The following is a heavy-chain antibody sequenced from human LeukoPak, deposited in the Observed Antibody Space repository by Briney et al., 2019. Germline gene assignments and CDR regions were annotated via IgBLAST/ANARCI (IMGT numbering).Heavy chain of an antibody. J-gene: IGHJ4*02. V-gene: IGHV4-31*03. CDR1: GGSISSGAYY. CDR3: ARQEVVAATTDY. CDR2: IYYSGST. Sequence: PSQTLSLTCTVSGGSISSGAYYWSWIRQHPGKGLEWIGYIYYSGSTYYNPSLKSRVTISVDTSKNQFSLKLSSATAADTAVYYCARQEVVAATTDYWGQGTLVTVSS. D-gene: IGHD2-15*01.